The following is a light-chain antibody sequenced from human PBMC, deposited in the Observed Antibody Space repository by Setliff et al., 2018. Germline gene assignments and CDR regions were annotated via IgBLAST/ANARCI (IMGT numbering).Light chain of an antibody. J-gene: IGLJ3*02. V-gene: IGLV1-44*01. CDR1: DSNIGSYS. CDR3: AAWDDSPKGWV. CDR2: NNS. Sequence: QSVLTQPPSASGTPGQRITISCSGSDSNIGSYSVNWYMQLPGTAPKVIIYNNSHRPSGVPDRFSASKSGTSASLAISGFQSEDEAEYYCAAWDDSPKGWVFAGGTKVTVL.